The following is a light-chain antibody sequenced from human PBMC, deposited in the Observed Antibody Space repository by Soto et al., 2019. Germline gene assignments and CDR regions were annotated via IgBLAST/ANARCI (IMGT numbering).Light chain of an antibody. CDR1: RSISTY. Sequence: EIVLTQSPGTLCLSPGERATLSSRASRSISTYLAWYQQKPGQAPRLLIYEALNRATGIPARFSGSGSGTDFTLTISRLEPEDFAVCYCHQYGSSPATFGQGTKVDIK. V-gene: IGKV3-20*01. J-gene: IGKJ1*01. CDR3: HQYGSSPAT. CDR2: EAL.